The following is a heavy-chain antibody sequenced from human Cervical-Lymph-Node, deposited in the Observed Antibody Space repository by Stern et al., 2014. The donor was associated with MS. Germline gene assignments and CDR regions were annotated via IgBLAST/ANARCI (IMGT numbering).Heavy chain of an antibody. CDR2: MSFGGGNT. V-gene: IGHV3-30*18. CDR3: MEVGDATHV. J-gene: IGHJ6*02. CDR1: GISLNNAG. Sequence: VQLVESGGGVVQPGRSLTLSCAVSGISLNNAGMHWVRQAPGKGLEWVAVMSFGGGNTKYGDYVKGRFSITRDTANNTLFLQMNSLRPEDTAVYYCMEVGDATHVWGQGTTVIVSS.